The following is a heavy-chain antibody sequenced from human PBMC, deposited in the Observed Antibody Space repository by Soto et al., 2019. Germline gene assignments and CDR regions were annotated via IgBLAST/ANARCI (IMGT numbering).Heavy chain of an antibody. CDR3: ARLGGYCSGGSCPYGMDV. J-gene: IGHJ6*02. D-gene: IGHD2-15*01. V-gene: IGHV3-21*01. Sequence: PGGSLRRSCGASGFTFSSYSMNWVRQAPGKGLEWVSSISSSSSYIYDADSVKGRFTISRDNAKNSLYLQMNSLRAEDTAVYYCARLGGYCSGGSCPYGMDVSGQGTTVTVPS. CDR1: GFTFSSYS. CDR2: ISSSSSYI.